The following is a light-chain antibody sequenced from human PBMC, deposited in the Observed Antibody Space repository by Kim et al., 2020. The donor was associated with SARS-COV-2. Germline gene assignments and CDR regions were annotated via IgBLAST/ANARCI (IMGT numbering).Light chain of an antibody. CDR1: QSVSTY. J-gene: IGKJ4*01. V-gene: IGKV3-11*01. CDR3: QHRKIWPLT. CDR2: DAS. Sequence: LSPGERATLSCRASQSVSTYVAWYQQKPGQAPRLLIYDASNRATGIPARFSGSGSGTDFTLTISSLEPEDFAVYYCQHRKIWPLTFGGGTKVDIK.